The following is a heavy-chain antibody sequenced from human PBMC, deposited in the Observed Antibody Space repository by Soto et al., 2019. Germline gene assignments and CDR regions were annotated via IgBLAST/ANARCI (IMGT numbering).Heavy chain of an antibody. D-gene: IGHD6-19*01. V-gene: IGHV1-69*18. CDR1: GGTFSNYA. Sequence: QVQLVQSGAEVKKPGPSVKVSCKASGGTFSNYAITWVRQAPGQGLEWMGTIIPIFASPRYAQKFQGRVTITVDDSTSTTYMDLSSLRSEDTAVDYCARDAAIPVVGRGASFEYWGQGTLVIVSS. CDR3: ARDAAIPVVGRGASFEY. J-gene: IGHJ4*02. CDR2: IIPIFASP.